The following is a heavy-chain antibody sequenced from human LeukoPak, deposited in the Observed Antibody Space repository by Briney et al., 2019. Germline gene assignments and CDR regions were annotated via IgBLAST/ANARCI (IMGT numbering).Heavy chain of an antibody. D-gene: IGHD2-15*01. Sequence: GGSLRLSCAASGFTFDAYAMHWVRHAPGKGLEWVSGINWNGGSTGYADSVKGRFTISRDNAKNSLYLQMNSLRAEDTALYHCARDPGEGGPQGPFDYWGQGTLVTVSS. V-gene: IGHV3-20*01. J-gene: IGHJ4*02. CDR3: ARDPGEGGPQGPFDY. CDR1: GFTFDAYA. CDR2: INWNGGST.